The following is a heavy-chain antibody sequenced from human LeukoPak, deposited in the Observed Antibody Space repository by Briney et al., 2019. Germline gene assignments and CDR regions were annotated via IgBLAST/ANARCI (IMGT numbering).Heavy chain of an antibody. J-gene: IGHJ4*02. D-gene: IGHD4-17*01. CDR3: ARHFDYGSII. Sequence: SETLSLTCTVSGGSISSYYWSWIRQPPGKGLEWIGYIYYSGSTNYNPSLKSRVTISVDTSKNQFSLKLSSVTAADTAVYYCARHFDYGSIIWGQGILVTVSS. CDR1: GGSISSYY. V-gene: IGHV4-59*08. CDR2: IYYSGST.